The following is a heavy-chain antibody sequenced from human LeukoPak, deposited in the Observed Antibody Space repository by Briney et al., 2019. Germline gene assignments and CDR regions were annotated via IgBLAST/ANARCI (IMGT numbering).Heavy chain of an antibody. CDR2: ISAYNGNT. CDR1: GYTFTSYG. Sequence: ASVKVSCKASGYTFTSYGISWVRQAPGQGLEWMGWISAYNGNTNYAQKLQGRVTMTPGTSTSTAHMGLRSLRADDTGAYDCARDNMEIPLWAQYYDGMDVWGQGTTVTVSS. J-gene: IGHJ6*02. CDR3: ARDNMEIPLWAQYYDGMDV. V-gene: IGHV1-18*01. D-gene: IGHD5-18*01.